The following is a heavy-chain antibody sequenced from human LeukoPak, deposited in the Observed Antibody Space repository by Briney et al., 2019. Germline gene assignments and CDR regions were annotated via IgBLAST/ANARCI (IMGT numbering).Heavy chain of an antibody. CDR3: LYSSPGGFDP. CDR1: GYTFTSYY. D-gene: IGHD6-13*01. CDR2: INPSGGST. Sequence: ASVKVSCKASGYTFTSYYMHWVRQAPGQGLEWMGIINPSGGSTSYAQKFQGRVTMTRDTSTSTVYMELSSPRSEDTAVYYCLYSSPGGFDPWGQGTLVTVSS. J-gene: IGHJ5*02. V-gene: IGHV1-46*01.